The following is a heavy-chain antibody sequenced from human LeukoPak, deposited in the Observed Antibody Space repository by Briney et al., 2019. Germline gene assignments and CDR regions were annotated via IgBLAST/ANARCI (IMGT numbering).Heavy chain of an antibody. V-gene: IGHV4-4*07. J-gene: IGHJ4*02. Sequence: SETLSLTCTVSGGSISGYYWSWIRQPAGKGLEWIGRIYTSGSTNYNPSLKSRVTMSADTSKNQFSLKVSSVTAADTAVYYCARGGYDILTAYYTIDYWGQGTLVTVSS. D-gene: IGHD3-9*01. CDR1: GGSISGYY. CDR3: ARGGYDILTAYYTIDY. CDR2: IYTSGST.